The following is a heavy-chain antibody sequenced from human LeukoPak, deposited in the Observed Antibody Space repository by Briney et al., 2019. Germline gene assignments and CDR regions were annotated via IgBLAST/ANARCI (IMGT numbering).Heavy chain of an antibody. CDR2: IYYSGTT. J-gene: IGHJ4*02. V-gene: IGHV4-39*01. Sequence: SETLSLTCTVSDGSISSGSYYWGWVRQPPGKGLEWIGSIYYSGTTYYNPSLKSRVTMSVDTSKNRFSLKVTSVTAADTALYYCVSQYDSSGYLVGFDYWGQGTLVTVSS. CDR3: VSQYDSSGYLVGFDY. CDR1: DGSISSGSYY. D-gene: IGHD3-22*01.